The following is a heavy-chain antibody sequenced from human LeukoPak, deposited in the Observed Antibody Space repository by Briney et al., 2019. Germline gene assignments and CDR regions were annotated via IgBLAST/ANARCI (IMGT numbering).Heavy chain of an antibody. D-gene: IGHD6-19*01. J-gene: IGHJ4*02. CDR3: AKDISQAGFDY. CDR1: GFTFSSYS. Sequence: PGRSLRLSCAASGFTFSSYSMHWVRQAPGKGLEWVAVISYDGSNKYYADSVKGRFTISRDNSKNTLYLQMNSLRAEDTAVYYCAKDISQAGFDYWGQGTLVTVSS. CDR2: ISYDGSNK. V-gene: IGHV3-30*18.